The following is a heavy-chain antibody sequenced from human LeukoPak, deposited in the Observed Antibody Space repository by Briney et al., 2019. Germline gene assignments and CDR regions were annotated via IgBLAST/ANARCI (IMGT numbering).Heavy chain of an antibody. CDR2: IYYSGST. Sequence: SDTLSLICTLSGGSISIFFWIWTREPPGEGLVCFGYIYYSGSTNYNPSLKSRVTISVDTSKNQFSLKLSSVTAADTAVYYCARVQYSSSWYFDYWGQGTLVTVSS. J-gene: IGHJ4*02. CDR1: GGSISIFF. CDR3: ARVQYSSSWYFDY. V-gene: IGHV4-59*07. D-gene: IGHD6-13*01.